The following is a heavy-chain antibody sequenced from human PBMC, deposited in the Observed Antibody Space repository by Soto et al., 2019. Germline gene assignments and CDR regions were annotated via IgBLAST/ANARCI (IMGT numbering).Heavy chain of an antibody. CDR2: INSDGSST. CDR1: GFTFSSYW. CDR3: ARGGSLNWYYDL. J-gene: IGHJ2*01. Sequence: EVQLVESGGGLVQPGGSLRLSCAASGFTFSSYWMQWVRQAPGKGLVWVSRINSDGSSTSYADSVKGRFTISRDNAKNTLYLQMNSLRAEDTAVYYCARGGSLNWYYDLWGRGTLVTVCS. D-gene: IGHD1-26*01. V-gene: IGHV3-74*01.